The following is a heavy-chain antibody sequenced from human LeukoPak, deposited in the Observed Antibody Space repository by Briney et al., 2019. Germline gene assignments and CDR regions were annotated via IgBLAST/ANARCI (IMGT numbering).Heavy chain of an antibody. CDR1: GFTFSIFE. V-gene: IGHV3-48*03. CDR2: ISSRGSII. D-gene: IGHD1-14*01. CDR3: VRDRNFAFDI. J-gene: IGHJ3*02. Sequence: GGSLRLSCAASGFTFSIFEMHWVRQAPGKGLEWVSYISSRGSIIYYADSVKGRFTISRDNTKNSLYLQMNSLRAEDTAMYYCVRDRNFAFDIWGQGTMVTVSS.